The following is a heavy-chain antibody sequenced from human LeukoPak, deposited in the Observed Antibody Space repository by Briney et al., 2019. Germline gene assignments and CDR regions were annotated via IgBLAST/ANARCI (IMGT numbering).Heavy chain of an antibody. CDR1: GFTFSSYA. J-gene: IGHJ4*02. V-gene: IGHV3-30*04. CDR2: ISYDGSNK. CDR3: ARTKTGYSSGWSGDLDY. D-gene: IGHD6-19*01. Sequence: GGSLRLSCAASGFTFSSYAIHWVRQAPGKGLEWVAAISYDGSNKYYADSVKGRFTISRDDSKNTLYLQMNSLRAEDTAVYYCARTKTGYSSGWSGDLDYWGQGTLVTVSS.